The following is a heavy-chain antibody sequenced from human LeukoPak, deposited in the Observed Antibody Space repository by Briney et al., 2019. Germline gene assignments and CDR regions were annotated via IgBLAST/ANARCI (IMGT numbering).Heavy chain of an antibody. D-gene: IGHD6-6*01. V-gene: IGHV1-69*05. CDR1: GGTFSSYA. CDR2: IIPIFGTA. Sequence: SVKVSCKASGGTFSSYAISWVRQAPGQGLEWMGGIIPIFGTANYAQKFQGRVTITTDESTSTAYMELSSLRSEDTAVYYCARVGLYSSSPLDYWGQGTLVIVSS. CDR3: ARVGLYSSSPLDY. J-gene: IGHJ4*02.